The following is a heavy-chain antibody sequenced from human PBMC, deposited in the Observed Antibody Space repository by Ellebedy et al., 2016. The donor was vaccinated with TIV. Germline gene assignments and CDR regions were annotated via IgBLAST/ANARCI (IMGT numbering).Heavy chain of an antibody. CDR2: IYHSGST. CDR1: GYSISSGYY. J-gene: IGHJ3*02. V-gene: IGHV4-38-2*02. D-gene: IGHD6-13*01. Sequence: SETLSLTCTVSGYSISSGYYWGWIRQHPGKGLEWIGSIYHSGSTYYNPSLKSRVTISVDTSKNQFSMKLSSVTAADTAVYYCARDQSATAFDIWGQGTMVTVSS. CDR3: ARDQSATAFDI.